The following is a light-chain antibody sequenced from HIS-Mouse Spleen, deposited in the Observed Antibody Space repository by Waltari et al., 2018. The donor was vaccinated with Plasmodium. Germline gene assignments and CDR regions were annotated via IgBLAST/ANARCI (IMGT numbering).Light chain of an antibody. CDR3: QQYNNWSFT. CDR2: GAS. V-gene: IGKV3-15*01. CDR1: QSVSNN. J-gene: IGKJ3*01. Sequence: EIVMTQYHVTLSVSPGERATLSCRASQSVSNNLAWYQQKPGQAPRLLIYGASTRATGIPARFSGSGSGTEFTLTISSLQSEDFAVYYCQQYNNWSFTFGPGTKVDIK.